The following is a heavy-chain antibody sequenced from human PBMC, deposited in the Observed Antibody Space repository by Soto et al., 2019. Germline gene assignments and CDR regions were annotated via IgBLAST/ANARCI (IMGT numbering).Heavy chain of an antibody. CDR3: ARLTGYSSGPNPYYYYYGMDV. CDR2: ISGSGGST. D-gene: IGHD6-19*01. V-gene: IGHV3-23*01. J-gene: IGHJ6*02. Sequence: GSLRLSCAASGFTFSSYAMSWVRQAPGKGLEWVSAISGSGGSTYYADSVKGRFTISRDNSKNTLYLQMNSLRAEDTAVYYCARLTGYSSGPNPYYYYYGMDVWGQGTTVTVSS. CDR1: GFTFSSYA.